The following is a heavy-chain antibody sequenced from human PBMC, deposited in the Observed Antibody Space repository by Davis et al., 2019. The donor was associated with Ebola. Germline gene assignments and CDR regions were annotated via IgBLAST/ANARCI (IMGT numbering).Heavy chain of an antibody. D-gene: IGHD3-3*01. CDR3: AAARSGYQKGAFDI. CDR2: ISSSSSYI. CDR1: GFTFSSYS. Sequence: GALRLSCAASGFTFSSYSMNWVRQAPGKGLEWVSSISSSSSYIYYADSVKGRFTISRDNAKNSLYLQMNSLRAEDTAVYYCAAARSGYQKGAFDIWGQGTMVTVSS. J-gene: IGHJ3*02. V-gene: IGHV3-21*01.